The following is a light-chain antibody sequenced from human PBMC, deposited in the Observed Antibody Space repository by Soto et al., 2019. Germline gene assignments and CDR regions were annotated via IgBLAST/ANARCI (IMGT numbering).Light chain of an antibody. CDR3: QRYGSSVT. V-gene: IGKV3-20*01. CDR1: QSFSSNY. CDR2: GAS. J-gene: IGKJ4*01. Sequence: EVVLTQSPGTLSLSPGDRVTLSCRASQSFSSNYLAWYQQEPGQAPRLLIYGASSRAPGTPDRFSGSGSGTDFSLTISRLEPEDFAVYFCQRYGSSVTFGGGTKVDIK.